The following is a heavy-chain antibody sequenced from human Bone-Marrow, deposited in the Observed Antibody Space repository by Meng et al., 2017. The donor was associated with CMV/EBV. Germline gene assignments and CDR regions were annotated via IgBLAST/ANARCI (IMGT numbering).Heavy chain of an antibody. D-gene: IGHD1-26*01. J-gene: IGHJ4*02. CDR2: IGNRGGFI. V-gene: IGHV3-21*01. CDR1: GFTFTTSR. CDR3: VRKSGGYSDF. Sequence: LCCAASGFTFTTSRMSWVRQAPGKGLEWVASIGNRGGFIYYADSVQGRFTISRDNANSSLYLQLSRLTAQDTAIYYCVRKSGGYSDFWGQGTLVTVSS.